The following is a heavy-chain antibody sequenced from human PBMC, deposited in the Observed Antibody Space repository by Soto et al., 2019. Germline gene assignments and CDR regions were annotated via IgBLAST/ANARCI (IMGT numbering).Heavy chain of an antibody. CDR1: GGSISSYY. Sequence: ETLSLACTVSGGSISSYYWSWIRQPPGKGLEWIGYIYYSGSTNYNPSLKSRVTISVDTSKNQFSLKLSSVTAADTAVYYCARAVGATTRSYNWFDPWGQGTLVTVSS. D-gene: IGHD1-26*01. CDR2: IYYSGST. J-gene: IGHJ5*02. V-gene: IGHV4-59*01. CDR3: ARAVGATTRSYNWFDP.